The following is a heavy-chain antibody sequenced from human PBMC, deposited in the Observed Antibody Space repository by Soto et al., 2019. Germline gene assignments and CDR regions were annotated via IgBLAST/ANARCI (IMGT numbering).Heavy chain of an antibody. Sequence: GAALRLSCAPSGFSYRSYYMNWVRHAPGRGLECVSSISPSSSFLSYTDSVKGRFTISRDNSKNTLYLQMNSLRAEDTAVYYCAKDLYSKLREGMDVWGQGTAVTVSS. CDR1: GFSYRSYY. CDR3: AKDLYSKLREGMDV. D-gene: IGHD4-4*01. J-gene: IGHJ6*02. V-gene: IGHV3-21*01. CDR2: ISPSSSFL.